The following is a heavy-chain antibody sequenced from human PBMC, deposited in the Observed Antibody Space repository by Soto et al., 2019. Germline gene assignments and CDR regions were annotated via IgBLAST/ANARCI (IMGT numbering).Heavy chain of an antibody. V-gene: IGHV1-46*01. CDR1: GYTFTSFY. CDR2: INPSTGKT. Sequence: GASVKVSCKASGYTFTSFYIHWVRQAPGQGLEWMGIINPSTGKTIYAQKFQGRVTMTRDTSTSTVLMELSSLRSEDTAVYYCARNRYMSETTGWFDPWGQGTLVTVSS. D-gene: IGHD1-1*01. J-gene: IGHJ5*02. CDR3: ARNRYMSETTGWFDP.